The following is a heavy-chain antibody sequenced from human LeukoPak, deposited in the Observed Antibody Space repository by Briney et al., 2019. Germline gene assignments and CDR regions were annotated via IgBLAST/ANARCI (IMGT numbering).Heavy chain of an antibody. D-gene: IGHD6-13*01. Sequence: PGGSLRLSCAASGFTFSSYSMNWVRQAPGKGPEWVSSISSSSSYIYYADSVKGRFTISRDNAKNSLYLQMNSLRAEDTAVYYCARHGLAAAGPFYYYYYMDVWGKGTTVTVSS. J-gene: IGHJ6*03. CDR1: GFTFSSYS. CDR2: ISSSSSYI. CDR3: ARHGLAAAGPFYYYYYMDV. V-gene: IGHV3-21*01.